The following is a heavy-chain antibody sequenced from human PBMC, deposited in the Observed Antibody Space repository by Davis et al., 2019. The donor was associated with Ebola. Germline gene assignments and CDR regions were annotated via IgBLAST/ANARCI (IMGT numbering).Heavy chain of an antibody. Sequence: SVTVSCKASVYTFSTYDINWVRQATGQGLEWLGWMTPNSGNTGYAQKFQGRVTMTWNTSISTAYMELSSLTSGDTGVYYCAKGTTVTTKYSSRSGHYYTRSVYYYGLDVWGQGTTVTVSS. CDR2: MTPNSGNT. D-gene: IGHD4-17*01. V-gene: IGHV1-8*01. CDR1: VYTFSTYD. CDR3: AKGTTVTTKYSSRSGHYYTRSVYYYGLDV. J-gene: IGHJ6*02.